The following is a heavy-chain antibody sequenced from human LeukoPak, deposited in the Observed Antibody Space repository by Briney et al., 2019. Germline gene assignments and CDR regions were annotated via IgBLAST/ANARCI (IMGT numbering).Heavy chain of an antibody. J-gene: IGHJ3*02. CDR2: ISSSGSTI. CDR3: ATIPAGGAYDI. V-gene: IGHV3-48*03. Sequence: PGGSLRLSCAASGFTFSSYEMNWVRQAPGKGLEWVSYISSSGSTIYYADSMKGRFTISRDNAKNSLYLQMNSLRAEDTAVYYCATIPAGGAYDIWGQGTMVTVPS. CDR1: GFTFSSYE. D-gene: IGHD3-16*01.